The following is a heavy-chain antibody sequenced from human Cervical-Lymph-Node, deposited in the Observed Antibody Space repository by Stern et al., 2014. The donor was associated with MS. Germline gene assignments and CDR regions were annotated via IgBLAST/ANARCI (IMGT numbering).Heavy chain of an antibody. J-gene: IGHJ4*02. D-gene: IGHD6-25*01. CDR3: ARPAAARYFDY. CDR1: GFTFGRHS. V-gene: IGHV3-30-3*01. Sequence: VQLDESGGGVVQPGRSLRLSCATSGFTFGRHSMHWVRQVPGKGLEWVAIISYDGSSQHYADSVKGRFTISRDNSNNTLYLQMNSLRIEDTAMYYCARPAAARYFDYWGQGSQVTVSS. CDR2: ISYDGSSQ.